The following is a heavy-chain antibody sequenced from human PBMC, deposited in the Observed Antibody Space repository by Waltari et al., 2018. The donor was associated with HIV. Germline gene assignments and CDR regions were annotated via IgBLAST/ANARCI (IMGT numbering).Heavy chain of an antibody. D-gene: IGHD3-3*01. V-gene: IGHV3-23*01. CDR3: ARPRELLEWLLNWYCDL. CDR2: ISGSGGST. Sequence: EVQLLESGGGLVQPGGSLRLSCAASGFTFSSSAMRWVPQAPGKGLEWVSAISGSGGSTYYADSVKGRFTISRDNSKNTLYLQMNSLRAEDTAVYYCARPRELLEWLLNWYCDLWGRGTLVTVSS. J-gene: IGHJ2*01. CDR1: GFTFSSSA.